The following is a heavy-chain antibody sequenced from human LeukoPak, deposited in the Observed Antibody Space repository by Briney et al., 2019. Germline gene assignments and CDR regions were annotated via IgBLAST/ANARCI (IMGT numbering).Heavy chain of an antibody. V-gene: IGHV3-48*03. D-gene: IGHD2-2*01. CDR2: ISSSGSTI. Sequence: GGSLRLSCAASGFTFSSYEMNWVRQVPGKGLEWVSYISSSGSTIYYADSVKGRFTISRDNAKNSLYLQMNSLRAEDTAVYYCARGAVVPAATWVYYWGQGTLVTVSS. CDR3: ARGAVVPAATWVYY. CDR1: GFTFSSYE. J-gene: IGHJ4*02.